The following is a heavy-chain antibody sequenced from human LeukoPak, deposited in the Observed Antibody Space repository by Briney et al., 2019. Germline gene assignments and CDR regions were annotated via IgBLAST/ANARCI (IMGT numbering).Heavy chain of an antibody. D-gene: IGHD3-10*01. CDR3: ARAEPIYYYGSGYYFDY. Sequence: GGSLRLSCAASGFTFSSYWMSWVRQAPGKGLEWVSYIGNSGSAMYYADSVKGRFAISRDNAKNSLYLEMNSLRVEDTAVYYCARAEPIYYYGSGYYFDYWGQGILVTVSS. CDR2: IGNSGSAM. J-gene: IGHJ4*02. CDR1: GFTFSSYW. V-gene: IGHV3-48*04.